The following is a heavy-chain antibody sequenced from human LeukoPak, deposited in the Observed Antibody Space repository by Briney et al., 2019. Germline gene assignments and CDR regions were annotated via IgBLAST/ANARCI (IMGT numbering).Heavy chain of an antibody. CDR2: ISSSGRTI. J-gene: IGHJ4*02. V-gene: IGHV3-48*03. CDR3: ARVTEAPYYFDY. Sequence: GGSLRLSCAASAFSFSSSEMNWLRQAPGKGLEWVSYISSSGRTIYYADSVKGRFTISRDNAKNSLYLQMNSLRAEDTAVYYCARVTEAPYYFDYWGQGTLVTVSS. CDR1: AFSFSSSE.